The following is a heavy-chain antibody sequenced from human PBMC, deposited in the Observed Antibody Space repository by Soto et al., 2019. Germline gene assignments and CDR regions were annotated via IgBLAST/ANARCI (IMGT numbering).Heavy chain of an antibody. Sequence: QVQLMQSGAEVKKPGASVKVSCKASGDTFTDYYIHWVRQAPGQGLEWMGTVNPSGGHTTYAQHFLGSVTXPXXXSXSTLYMELTSLTSDDTAIYYCARGGHVVVVTAALDYWGQGTLVTVSS. V-gene: IGHV1-46*01. J-gene: IGHJ4*02. CDR2: VNPSGGHT. CDR3: ARGGHVVVVTAALDY. D-gene: IGHD2-21*02. CDR1: GDTFTDYY.